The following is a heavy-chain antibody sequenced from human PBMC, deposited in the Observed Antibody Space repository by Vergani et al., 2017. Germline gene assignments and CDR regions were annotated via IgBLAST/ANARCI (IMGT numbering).Heavy chain of an antibody. D-gene: IGHD3-3*01. CDR1: GFSLSTSGVG. V-gene: IGHV2-5*02. CDR2: IYWDDDK. Sequence: QITLKESGPSLVKPTQTLTLTCTFSGFSLSTSGVGVGWIRQPPGKALEWLALIYWDDDKRYSPSLKRRLTITKDTSKNQVVLTMTNMDPVDTATYYCAHASQTDFWSGYPPPFDYWGQGTLVTVSS. CDR3: AHASQTDFWSGYPPPFDY. J-gene: IGHJ4*02.